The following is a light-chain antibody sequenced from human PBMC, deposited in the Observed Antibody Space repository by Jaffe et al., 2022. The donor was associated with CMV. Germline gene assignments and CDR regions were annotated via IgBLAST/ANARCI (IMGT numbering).Light chain of an antibody. V-gene: IGLV4-69*01. CDR2: LNSDGSH. Sequence: QLVLTQSPSASASLGASVKLTCTLSSGHNNYAIAWHQQRPEKGPRYLMKLNSDGSHNKGDGIPDRFSGSSSGAERYLTISSLQSEDEADYYCQTWGTGFWVFGGGTKLTVL. J-gene: IGLJ3*02. CDR1: SGHNNYA. CDR3: QTWGTGFWV.